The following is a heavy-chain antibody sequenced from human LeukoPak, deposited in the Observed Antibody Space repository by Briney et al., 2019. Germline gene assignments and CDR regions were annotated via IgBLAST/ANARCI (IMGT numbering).Heavy chain of an antibody. Sequence: GGSLRLSCAASGFTFSSYAMNWVRQAPGRGLEWVSGFSGSGGTAYYADSVKGRFTISRDNSKNTLYLQMNSLRAEDTAVYYCANGNRCTSPNCLGYYYFYMDVWGKGTTVTVSS. D-gene: IGHD2-8*01. V-gene: IGHV3-23*01. CDR3: ANGNRCTSPNCLGYYYFYMDV. J-gene: IGHJ6*03. CDR1: GFTFSSYA. CDR2: FSGSGGTA.